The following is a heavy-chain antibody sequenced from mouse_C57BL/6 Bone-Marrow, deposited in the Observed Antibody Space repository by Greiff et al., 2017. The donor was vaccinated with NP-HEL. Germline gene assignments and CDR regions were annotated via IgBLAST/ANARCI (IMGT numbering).Heavy chain of an antibody. D-gene: IGHD2-2*01. CDR3: AREGLPLAMDY. CDR1: GYSITSGYY. V-gene: IGHV3-6*01. CDR2: ISYDGSN. J-gene: IGHJ4*01. Sequence: ESGPGLVKPSQSLSLTCSVTGYSITSGYYWNWIRQFPGNKLEWMGYISYDGSNNYNPSLKNRISITRDTSKNQFFLKLNSVTTEDTATYYCAREGLPLAMDYWGQGTSVTVSS.